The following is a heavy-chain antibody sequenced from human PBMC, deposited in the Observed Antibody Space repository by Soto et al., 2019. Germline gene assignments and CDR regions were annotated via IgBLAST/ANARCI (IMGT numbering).Heavy chain of an antibody. CDR2: IYYSGST. CDR1: GGSISSSSYY. V-gene: IGHV4-39*01. D-gene: IGHD2-15*01. J-gene: IGHJ6*03. CDR3: ARHYQGYCSGGSCYYYYYMDV. Sequence: PSETLSLTCTVSGGSISSSSYYWGWIRQPPGKGLEWIGSIYYSGSTYYNPSLKSRVTISVDTSKHQFSLKLSSVTAADAAVYYCARHYQGYCSGGSCYYYYYMDVWRKGPTVTVCS.